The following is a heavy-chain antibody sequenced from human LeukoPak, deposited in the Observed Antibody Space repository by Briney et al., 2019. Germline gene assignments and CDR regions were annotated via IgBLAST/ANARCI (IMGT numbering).Heavy chain of an antibody. D-gene: IGHD4-17*01. CDR2: ISGSGVST. CDR3: ANGDYVLHDAFDI. CDR1: EFPFSRYA. V-gene: IGHV3-23*01. Sequence: PGGSLKISCAASEFPFSRYAMSWVRQAPGKGLEWVSGISGSGVSTYYADSVKGRFTISRDNSKNTLYLQMNSLRVEDTAVYYCANGDYVLHDAFDIWGQGTMVTVSS. J-gene: IGHJ3*02.